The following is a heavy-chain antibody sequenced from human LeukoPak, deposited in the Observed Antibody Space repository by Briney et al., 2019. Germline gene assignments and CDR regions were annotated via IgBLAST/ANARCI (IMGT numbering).Heavy chain of an antibody. D-gene: IGHD5-12*01. V-gene: IGHV4-59*01. CDR2: VENTGST. CDR1: GGSISNY. Sequence: SETLSLTCTVSGGSISNYWSWIRQPPGNGLEWIGNVENTGSTNYNPSLESRVTISVDTSKNHFSLRLSSVTAADTAVYYCARAVGDSGHGRYFDYWGQGTLVTVSS. CDR3: ARAVGDSGHGRYFDY. J-gene: IGHJ4*02.